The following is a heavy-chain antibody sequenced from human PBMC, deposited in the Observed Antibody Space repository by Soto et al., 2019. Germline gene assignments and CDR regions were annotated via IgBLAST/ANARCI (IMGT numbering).Heavy chain of an antibody. CDR1: GGSINSDNYY. Sequence: PSETLSLTCSVSGGSINSDNYYWGWIRQPPGKGLEWIGSIYHCGSTYYNPTLKSRVTISVDTSKNHFSLRLTSVTAADTAVYYCARRYLWLPGYLDYWGRGTLVTVSS. CDR3: ARRYLWLPGYLDY. CDR2: IYHCGST. V-gene: IGHV4-39*02. D-gene: IGHD6-19*01. J-gene: IGHJ4*02.